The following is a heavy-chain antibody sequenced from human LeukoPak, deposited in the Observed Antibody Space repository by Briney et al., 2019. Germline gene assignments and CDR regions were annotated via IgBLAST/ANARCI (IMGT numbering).Heavy chain of an antibody. CDR2: INHSGST. J-gene: IGHJ4*02. D-gene: IGHD3-22*01. Sequence: PSETLSLTCALYGGSFSGYYWSWIRQPPGKGLEWIGEINHSGSTKYNPSLKSRVTISVDTSKNQLSLKLSSVTAADTAVYYCARVSYYDSSGNRGAFDYWGQGTLVTVSS. V-gene: IGHV4-34*01. CDR1: GGSFSGYY. CDR3: ARVSYYDSSGNRGAFDY.